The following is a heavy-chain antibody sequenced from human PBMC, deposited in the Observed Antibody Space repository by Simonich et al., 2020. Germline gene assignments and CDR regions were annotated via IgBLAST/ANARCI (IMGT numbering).Heavy chain of an antibody. Sequence: QVQLQESGPGLVKPSETLSLTCTVSGGSISSYYWSWIRQPPGKGLEWIGYIYYSGRTNYNPSLKSRVTISVDTSKNQFSLMLSSVTAADTAVYYCARLPDYWGQGTLVTVSS. CDR2: IYYSGRT. J-gene: IGHJ4*02. CDR1: GGSISSYY. V-gene: IGHV4-59*08. CDR3: ARLPDY.